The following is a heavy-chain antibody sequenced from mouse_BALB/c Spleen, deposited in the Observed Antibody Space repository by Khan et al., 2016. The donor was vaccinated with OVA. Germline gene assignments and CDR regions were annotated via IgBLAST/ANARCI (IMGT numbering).Heavy chain of an antibody. Sequence: QVQLKESGPGLVAPSQSLSITCTVSGFSLTSYGVHWVRQPPGKGLEWLGVIWAGGNTNYKSALMSRLSISKDNSKSQVFLKINSLQTYDTAMYYCARETGRAWFAYWGQGTLVTVSA. CDR3: ARETGRAWFAY. CDR1: GFSLTSYG. J-gene: IGHJ3*01. D-gene: IGHD4-1*01. CDR2: IWAGGNT. V-gene: IGHV2-9*02.